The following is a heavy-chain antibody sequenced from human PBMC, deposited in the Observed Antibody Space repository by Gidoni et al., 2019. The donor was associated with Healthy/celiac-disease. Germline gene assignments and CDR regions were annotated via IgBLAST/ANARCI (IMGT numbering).Heavy chain of an antibody. CDR3: AKGGFIGIAARVRGAFDI. J-gene: IGHJ3*02. V-gene: IGHV3-23*01. CDR2: ISGSGGST. Sequence: EVQLLASGGGLVQPGGSLRLSCAASGFTFSSYAMSWVRQAPGKGLEGVSGISGSGGSTYYADSVKGRFTISRDNSKNTLYLQMNSLRAEDTAVYYCAKGGFIGIAARVRGAFDIWGQGTMVTVSS. D-gene: IGHD6-6*01. CDR1: GFTFSSYA.